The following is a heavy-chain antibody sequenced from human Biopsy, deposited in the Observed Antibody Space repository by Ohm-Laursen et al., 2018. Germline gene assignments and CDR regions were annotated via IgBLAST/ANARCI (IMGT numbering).Heavy chain of an antibody. V-gene: IGHV4-39*01. CDR1: GGSISNNNYY. J-gene: IGHJ5*02. CDR2: ILYRGST. CDR3: ARDYDTSGYYYVS. Sequence: GTLSLTCTVSGGSISNNNYYWGWIRQPPGKGLEWIGSILYRGSTHYKPSHKSRVNIFVDTSKNKFSLKLNFVTAADTAVYYCARDYDTSGYYYVSWGQGTLVTVSS. D-gene: IGHD3-22*01.